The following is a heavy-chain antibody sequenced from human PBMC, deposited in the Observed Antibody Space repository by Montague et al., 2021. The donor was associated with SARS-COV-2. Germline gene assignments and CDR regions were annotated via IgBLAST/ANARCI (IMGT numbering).Heavy chain of an antibody. CDR2: IRHDGST. D-gene: IGHD3-22*01. Sequence: SETLSLTCAASGASFSGYYWSWIRQPPGKGLEWIGEIRHDGSTNYNPSLKSGITMSVDTSKNRFSLKLDSMTAADTAVYYCARGLGVAVIEHFDYWGQGSLVTVSS. V-gene: IGHV4-34*01. CDR1: GASFSGYY. J-gene: IGHJ4*02. CDR3: ARGLGVAVIEHFDY.